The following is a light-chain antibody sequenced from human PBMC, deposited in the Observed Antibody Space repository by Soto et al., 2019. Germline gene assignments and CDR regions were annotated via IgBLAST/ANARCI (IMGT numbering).Light chain of an antibody. CDR3: QQYYSYPLT. V-gene: IGKV1-8*01. CDR2: AAS. J-gene: IGKJ5*01. Sequence: AIRMTQSPSSLPVSTGDRVTITCRASQGISSYLAWYQQKPGKAPKLLIYAASTLQSGVPSRFSGSGSGTDFTLTISCLQSEDFATYYCQQYYSYPLTFGXGTRLESK. CDR1: QGISSY.